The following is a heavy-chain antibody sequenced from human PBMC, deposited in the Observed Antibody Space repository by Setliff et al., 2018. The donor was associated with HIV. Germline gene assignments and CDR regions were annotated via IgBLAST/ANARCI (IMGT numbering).Heavy chain of an antibody. CDR1: GGSFSGYY. CDR3: ARDGDYNYYGMDV. D-gene: IGHD4-17*01. V-gene: IGHV4-34*01. J-gene: IGHJ6*02. CDR2: INHIGIT. Sequence: PSETLSLTCAVYGGSFSGYYWSWIRQPPGKGLEWIGEINHIGITEDNPSLKSRVTISVDTPKNQFSLKLSSVTAADTAVYYCARDGDYNYYGMDVWGQGTTVTVSS.